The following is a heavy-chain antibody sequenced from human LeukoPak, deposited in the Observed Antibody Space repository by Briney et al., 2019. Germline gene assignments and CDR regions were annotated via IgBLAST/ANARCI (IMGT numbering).Heavy chain of an antibody. CDR3: TTGGTVTFDY. Sequence: GGSLRLSCAASGFTFSSYWMHWVRQAPGKGLVWVSRINSDGSSTSYADSVKGRFTISRDNAKNTLYLQMNSLKTEDTAVYYCTTGGTVTFDYWGQGTLVTVSS. D-gene: IGHD4-17*01. V-gene: IGHV3-74*01. CDR1: GFTFSSYW. J-gene: IGHJ4*02. CDR2: INSDGSST.